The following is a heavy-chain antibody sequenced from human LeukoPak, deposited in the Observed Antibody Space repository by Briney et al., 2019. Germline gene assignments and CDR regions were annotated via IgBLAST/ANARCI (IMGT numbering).Heavy chain of an antibody. J-gene: IGHJ4*02. CDR1: GFTFSSYA. CDR3: AKALTTAYQTLYFDY. Sequence: GGSLRLSCAASGFTFSSYAMSWVRQAPGKGLEWVSAISGSGGSTYYADSVKGRFTISRDNSKNTLYLQVNSLRAEDTAVYYCAKALTTAYQTLYFDYWGQGTLVTVSS. D-gene: IGHD4-4*01. CDR2: ISGSGGST. V-gene: IGHV3-23*01.